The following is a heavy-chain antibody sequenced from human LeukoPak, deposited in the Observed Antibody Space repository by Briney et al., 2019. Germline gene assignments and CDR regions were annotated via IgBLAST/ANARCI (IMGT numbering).Heavy chain of an antibody. CDR1: GFTLSSYA. D-gene: IGHD1-26*01. V-gene: IGHV3-23*01. CDR2: ISGSGGST. J-gene: IGHJ6*03. CDR3: AKLLLVGATNYMDV. Sequence: GGSLRLSCAASGFTLSSYAMSWVRQAPGKGLEWVSAISGSGGSTYYADSVKGRLTISRDNSKNTLYLQMNSLRAEDTAVYYCAKLLLVGATNYMDVWGKGTTVTVSS.